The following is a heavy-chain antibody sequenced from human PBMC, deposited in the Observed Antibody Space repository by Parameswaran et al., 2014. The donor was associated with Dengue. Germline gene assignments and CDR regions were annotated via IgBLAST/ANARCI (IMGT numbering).Heavy chain of an antibody. Sequence: VRQMPGKGLEWVAVISYDGSNKYYADSVKGRFTISRDNSKNTLYLQMNSLRAEDTAVYYCAREWSGFDYWGQGTLVTVSS. V-gene: IGHV3-30-3*01. J-gene: IGHJ4*02. CDR3: AREWSGFDY. D-gene: IGHD3-10*02. CDR2: ISYDGSNK.